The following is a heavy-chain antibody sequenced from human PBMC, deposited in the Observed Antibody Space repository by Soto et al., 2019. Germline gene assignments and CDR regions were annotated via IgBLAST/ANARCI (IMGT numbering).Heavy chain of an antibody. Sequence: PGGSLRLSCAASGFTFSSYSMNWVRQAPGKGLEWVSSISSSSSYIYYADSVKGRFTISRDNAKNSLYLQMNSLRAEDTAVYYCATAHTIFGVVIAFDYWGQGTLVTVSS. CDR1: GFTFSSYS. CDR2: ISSSSSYI. J-gene: IGHJ4*02. CDR3: ATAHTIFGVVIAFDY. D-gene: IGHD3-3*01. V-gene: IGHV3-21*01.